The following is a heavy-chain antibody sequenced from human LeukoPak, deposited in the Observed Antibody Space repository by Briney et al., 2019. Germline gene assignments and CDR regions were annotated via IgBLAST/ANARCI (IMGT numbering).Heavy chain of an antibody. V-gene: IGHV3-9*03. CDR1: GFTFDDYA. CDR2: ISWNSGSI. J-gene: IGHJ4*02. CDR3: AKASSDHKRYYFDY. D-gene: IGHD2-21*02. Sequence: GGSLRLSCAASGFTFDDYAMHWVRHAPGKGLEWVSGISWNSGSIGYADSVKGRFTISRDNAKNSLYLQMNSLRAEDMALYYCAKASSDHKRYYFDYWGQGTLVTVSS.